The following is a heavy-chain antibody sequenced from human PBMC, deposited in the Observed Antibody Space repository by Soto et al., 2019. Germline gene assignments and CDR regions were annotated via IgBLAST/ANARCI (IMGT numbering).Heavy chain of an antibody. CDR1: GFTFRNYD. Sequence: EVPLVESGGGLVQPGGSLRLSCEASGFTFRNYDMHWVRQGTGKGLEWVSGISAAGDPDYADSVEGRFTISRENAQNSFFLQMNSLRVGDTAVYYCASTDRDFYGLDVWGQGTTVIVSS. J-gene: IGHJ6*02. CDR3: ASTDRDFYGLDV. V-gene: IGHV3-13*05. CDR2: ISAAGDP.